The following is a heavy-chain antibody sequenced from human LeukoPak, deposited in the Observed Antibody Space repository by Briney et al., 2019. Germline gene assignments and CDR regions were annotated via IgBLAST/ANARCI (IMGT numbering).Heavy chain of an antibody. CDR2: ISWNSGSI. D-gene: IGHD6-19*01. V-gene: IGHV3-9*03. J-gene: IGHJ4*02. CDR1: GFTFDDYA. CDR3: AAAVAGYFDY. Sequence: GGSLRLSCAASGFTFDDYAMHWVRQAPGKGLEWVPGISWNSGSIGYADSVKGRFTISRDNAKNSLYLQMNSLRAEDMALYYCAAAVAGYFDYWGQGTLVTVSS.